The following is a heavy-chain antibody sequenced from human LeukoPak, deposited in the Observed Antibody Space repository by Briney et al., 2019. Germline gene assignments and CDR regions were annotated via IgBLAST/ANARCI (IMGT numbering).Heavy chain of an antibody. CDR1: GYTFTGYY. CDR2: INPNSGGT. D-gene: IGHD3-10*01. V-gene: IGHV1-2*02. Sequence: ASVKVSCKASGYTFTGYYMHWVRQAPGQGLEWMGGINPNSGGTNYARKFQGRVTMTRDTSISTAYMEQSRLRSDDTAVYYCATDSRTYYYGSGSYPLNYFDYWGQGNLVTVSS. J-gene: IGHJ4*02. CDR3: ATDSRTYYYGSGSYPLNYFDY.